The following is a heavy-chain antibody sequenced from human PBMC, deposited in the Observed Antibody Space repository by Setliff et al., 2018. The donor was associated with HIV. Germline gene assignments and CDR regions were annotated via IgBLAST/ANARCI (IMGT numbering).Heavy chain of an antibody. CDR2: IYSSGNT. D-gene: IGHD1-7*01. V-gene: IGHV4-59*02. J-gene: IGHJ4*02. CDR3: ARGHTWNYYGGDYFDY. Sequence: SETLSLTCTVSGGSATDYFWNWIRQPPGKGLEWIGYIYSSGNTNYNPSLESRVSISLDTSKNQFSLRLSSVTATDTAVYYCARGHTWNYYGGDYFDYWGQGSLVTVSS. CDR1: GGSATDYF.